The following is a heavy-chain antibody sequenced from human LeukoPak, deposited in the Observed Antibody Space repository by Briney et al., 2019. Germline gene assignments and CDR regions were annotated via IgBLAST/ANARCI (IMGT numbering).Heavy chain of an antibody. D-gene: IGHD6-19*01. CDR2: IYYSGST. Sequence: SETLSLTCTVSGGSISSSSYYWAWIRQPPGKGLEWIGSIYYSGSTYYNPSLKSRVTISVDTSKNQFSLKLSSVTAADTAVYYCARVLGSGWYLYYYYHMDVWGKGTTVTVSS. CDR1: GGSISSSSYY. J-gene: IGHJ6*03. V-gene: IGHV4-39*07. CDR3: ARVLGSGWYLYYYYHMDV.